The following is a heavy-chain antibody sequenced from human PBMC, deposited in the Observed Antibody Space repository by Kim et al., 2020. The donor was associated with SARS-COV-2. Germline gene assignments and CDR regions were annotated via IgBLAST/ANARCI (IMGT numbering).Heavy chain of an antibody. CDR2: IYTSGST. J-gene: IGHJ4*02. Sequence: SETLSLTCTVSGGSISSGSYYWSWIRQPAGKGLEWIGRIYTSGSTNYNPSLKSRVTISVDTSKNQFSLKLSSVTAADTAVYYCAREGEGGSGSYYGYFFDYWGQGTLVTVSS. V-gene: IGHV4-61*02. CDR1: GGSISSGSYY. D-gene: IGHD3-10*01. CDR3: AREGEGGSGSYYGYFFDY.